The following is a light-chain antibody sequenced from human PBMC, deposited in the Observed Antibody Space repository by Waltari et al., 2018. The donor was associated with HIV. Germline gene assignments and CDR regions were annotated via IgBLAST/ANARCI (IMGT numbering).Light chain of an antibody. V-gene: IGLV4-69*01. J-gene: IGLJ3*02. CDR2: LNSDGSH. CDR1: SGHSSYA. Sequence: QLVLTQSPSASASLGASVKPTCTLSSGHSSYAIAWHQQQPEKGPRYLMKLNSDGSHSKGDGIPDRFSGSSSGAERYLAISSLQSEDEADYYCQTWGTGILVFGGGTNLTVL. CDR3: QTWGTGILV.